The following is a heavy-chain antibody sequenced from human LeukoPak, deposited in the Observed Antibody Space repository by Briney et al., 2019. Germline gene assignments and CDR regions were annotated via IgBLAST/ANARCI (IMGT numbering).Heavy chain of an antibody. D-gene: IGHD3-10*01. Sequence: GASAKVSCKASGYTFTGYYMHWVRQAPGQGLEWMGWINPNSGGTNYAQKFQGRVTMTRDTSISTAYMELSRLRSDDTAVFYCARGWYYGSGSYDYWGQGTLVTVSS. V-gene: IGHV1-2*02. CDR3: ARGWYYGSGSYDY. CDR2: INPNSGGT. CDR1: GYTFTGYY. J-gene: IGHJ4*02.